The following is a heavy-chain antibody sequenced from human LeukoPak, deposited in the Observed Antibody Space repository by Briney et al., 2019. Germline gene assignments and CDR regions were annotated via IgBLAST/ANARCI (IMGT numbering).Heavy chain of an antibody. Sequence: GASVKVSCKTSGYTFTTYTIAWVRQAPGQGLEWIGWISPYSGGTNYAQKFQGRVTMTRDTSISTAYMELSRLRSDDTAVYYCARDSPSIVVVPAAMGEDYYYYYGMDVWGQGTTVTVSS. CDR3: ARDSPSIVVVPAAMGEDYYYYYGMDV. V-gene: IGHV1-2*02. CDR1: GYTFTTYT. J-gene: IGHJ6*02. D-gene: IGHD2-2*01. CDR2: ISPYSGGT.